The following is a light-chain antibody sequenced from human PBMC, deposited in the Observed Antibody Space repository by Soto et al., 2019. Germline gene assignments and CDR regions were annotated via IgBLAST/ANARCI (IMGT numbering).Light chain of an antibody. CDR2: GAS. Sequence: EIVLTQFPGTLSLSPGERATLSCRASQSVGSNYLAWYQQRPGQPPNLLIFGASHRAPDIPDRFSGSGSGTDFTLTISRLEPEDFATYYCQQYETFSGTFGPGTKVEI. J-gene: IGKJ1*01. V-gene: IGKV3-20*01. CDR1: QSVGSNY. CDR3: QQYETFSGT.